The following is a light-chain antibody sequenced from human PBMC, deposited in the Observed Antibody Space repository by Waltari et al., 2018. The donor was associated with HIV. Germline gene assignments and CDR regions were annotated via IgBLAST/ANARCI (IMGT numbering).Light chain of an antibody. CDR3: QAWVTSTVV. Sequence: SYELTQPPSVSVSPGQTASITCAGDNLEAKYTCWYQQKPGQSPVLVIFQDNKRPSGIPERFSASNSGNTATLTISGTQAIDEADYYCQAWVTSTVVFGGGTKLTVL. CDR1: NLEAKY. V-gene: IGLV3-1*01. CDR2: QDN. J-gene: IGLJ2*01.